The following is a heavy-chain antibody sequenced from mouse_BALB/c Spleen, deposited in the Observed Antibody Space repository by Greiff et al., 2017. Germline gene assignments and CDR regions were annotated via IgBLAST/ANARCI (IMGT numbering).Heavy chain of an antibody. Sequence: EVQLLESGPGLVKPSQSLSLTCSVTGYSITSGYYWNWIRQFPGNKLEWMGYISYDGSNNYNPSLKNRISITRDTSKNQFFLKLNSVTTEDTATYYCARRYDYDDYWGQGTTLTVSS. J-gene: IGHJ2*01. D-gene: IGHD2-4*01. CDR3: ARRYDYDDY. CDR1: GYSITSGYY. CDR2: ISYDGSN. V-gene: IGHV3-6*02.